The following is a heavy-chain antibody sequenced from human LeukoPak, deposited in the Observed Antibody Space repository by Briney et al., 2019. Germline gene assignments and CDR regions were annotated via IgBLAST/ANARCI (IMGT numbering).Heavy chain of an antibody. CDR1: GGSISSSSYY. CDR2: IYYSGST. D-gene: IGHD2-2*01. J-gene: IGHJ4*02. CDR3: ARAACEGSSTSCHPYYFDY. Sequence: SETLSLTCTVSGGSISSSSYYWGWIRQPPGKGLEWIGSIYYSGSTYYNPSLKSRVTISVDTSKNQFSLKLSSVTAADTAVYYCARAACEGSSTSCHPYYFDYWGQGTLVTVSS. V-gene: IGHV4-39*07.